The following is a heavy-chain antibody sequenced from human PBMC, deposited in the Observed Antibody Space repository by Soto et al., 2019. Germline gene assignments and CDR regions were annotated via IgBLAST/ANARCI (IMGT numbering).Heavy chain of an antibody. CDR1: GGSFSRSTYY. J-gene: IGHJ3*02. V-gene: IGHV4-39*01. CDR3: VRCVDTAMDDAFDI. CDR2: IYYSGST. Sequence: QLQLQESGPGLVKPSETLSLTCTVSGGSFSRSTYYWGWIRQPPGKGLEWIGSIYYSGSTHYNPSLKSRVTISLDTSKTQFSLKWSSVTAADTAVDYCVRCVDTAMDDAFDIWGQWTMVIVSS. D-gene: IGHD5-18*01.